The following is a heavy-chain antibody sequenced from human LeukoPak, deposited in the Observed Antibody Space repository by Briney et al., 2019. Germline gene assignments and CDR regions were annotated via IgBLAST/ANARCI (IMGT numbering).Heavy chain of an antibody. CDR3: AKDLSVLVRFGESSRERWFDP. V-gene: IGHV3-7*04. D-gene: IGHD3-10*01. CDR2: IKQDGSEK. CDR1: GLTFSRYW. Sequence: GGSLRLSCAASGLTFSRYWMTWVRQAPGKGLEWVANIKQDGSEKYYVDSVKGRFTISRGNAKNSLYLQMNSLRAEDTAVYYCAKDLSVLVRFGESSRERWFDPWRQGTLVTVSS. J-gene: IGHJ5*02.